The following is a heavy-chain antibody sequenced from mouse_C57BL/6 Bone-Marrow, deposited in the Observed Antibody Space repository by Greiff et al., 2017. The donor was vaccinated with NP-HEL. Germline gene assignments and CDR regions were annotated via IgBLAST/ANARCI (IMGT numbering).Heavy chain of an antibody. CDR1: GYTFTDYE. CDR2: IDPETGGP. Sequence: QVQLQQSGAELVRPGASVTLSCKASGYTFTDYEMHWVKQPPVHGLEWIGAIDPETGGPAYNQKFKGKAILTADKASSTAYMELLSLTSEDSAVYYCTRLPYWYFDVWGTGTTVTVSS. V-gene: IGHV1-15*01. J-gene: IGHJ1*03. CDR3: TRLPYWYFDV.